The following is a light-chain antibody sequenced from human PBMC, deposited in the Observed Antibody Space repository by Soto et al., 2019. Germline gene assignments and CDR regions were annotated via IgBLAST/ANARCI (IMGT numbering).Light chain of an antibody. CDR1: SSDVGGYNY. Sequence: QSALTQPASVSGSPGQSITISCTGTSSDVGGYNYVSWYQQHPGQAPKLMIYDVSNRPSGVSNRFAGSKSGNTASLTISGLQGEDEADYYCSSETSSSTLLYVFGTGTKRTV. CDR3: SSETSSSTLLYV. J-gene: IGLJ1*01. V-gene: IGLV2-14*01. CDR2: DVS.